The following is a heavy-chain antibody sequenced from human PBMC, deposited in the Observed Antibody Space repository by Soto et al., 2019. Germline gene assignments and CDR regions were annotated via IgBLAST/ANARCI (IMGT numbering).Heavy chain of an antibody. CDR2: ISSSSSYI. V-gene: IGHV3-21*01. Sequence: GGSLRLSCAASGFTFSSYSMNWVRQAPGKGLEWVSSISSSSSYIYYADSVKGRFTISRDNAKNSLYLQMNSLRAEDTAVYYCARVGQQWLSGWVDYWGQGTLVTVSS. CDR3: ARVGQQWLSGWVDY. D-gene: IGHD6-19*01. CDR1: GFTFSSYS. J-gene: IGHJ4*02.